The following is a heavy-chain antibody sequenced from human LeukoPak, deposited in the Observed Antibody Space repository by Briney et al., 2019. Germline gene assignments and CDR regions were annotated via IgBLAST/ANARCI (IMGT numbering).Heavy chain of an antibody. J-gene: IGHJ5*02. CDR2: INPNSGGT. CDR1: GYTFTGYY. Sequence: ASVKVSCKASGYTFTGYYMHWVRQAPGQGLEWMGWINPNSGGTNYAQNLQGRVTMTTDTLTNTAYMELRSLRSDDTAVYYCVRGDYAANWFDPWGQGTLVTVSS. V-gene: IGHV1-2*02. CDR3: VRGDYAANWFDP. D-gene: IGHD4/OR15-4a*01.